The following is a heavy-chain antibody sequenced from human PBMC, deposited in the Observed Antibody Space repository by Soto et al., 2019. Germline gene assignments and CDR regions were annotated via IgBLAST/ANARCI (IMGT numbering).Heavy chain of an antibody. D-gene: IGHD6-19*01. CDR1: GYSFTSYW. V-gene: IGHV5-10-1*01. CDR3: ARPHGVYSRGWYGDAMDV. CDR2: IDPSDCYT. Sequence: GESLKISCKGSGYSFTSYWISCVRQMPGKGLEWMVRIDPSDCYTNYSPSFQGHVTIPADKSISTAYLQRSSLKASDTAMYYCARPHGVYSRGWYGDAMDVWGQGTTVTVSS. J-gene: IGHJ6*02.